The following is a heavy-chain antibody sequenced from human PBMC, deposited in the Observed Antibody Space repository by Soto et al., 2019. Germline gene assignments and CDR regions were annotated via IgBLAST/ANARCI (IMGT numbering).Heavy chain of an antibody. Sequence: PGGSLRLSCAASRFTFSTYAMTWVRQAPGKGLEWVSGISASGGSTYYADPVKGRFTISRDNSKSTLYLQMNSLRVEDTALYYCVKGLYTARFYFDYWGQGTQVTVSS. D-gene: IGHD5-18*01. J-gene: IGHJ4*02. V-gene: IGHV3-23*01. CDR1: RFTFSTYA. CDR3: VKGLYTARFYFDY. CDR2: ISASGGST.